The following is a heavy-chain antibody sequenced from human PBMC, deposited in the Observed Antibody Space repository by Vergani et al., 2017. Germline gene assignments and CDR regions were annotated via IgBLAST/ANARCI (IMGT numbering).Heavy chain of an antibody. V-gene: IGHV1-46*01. CDR3: ARDSRYCSSTSCYVGRDWFDP. CDR1: GYTFTSYY. J-gene: IGHJ5*02. D-gene: IGHD2-2*01. CDR2: INPSGGST. Sequence: HVQLVQSGAAVKKPGSSVKVSCKPSGYTFTSYYMHWVRQAPGQGLEWMGIINPSGGSTSYAQKFQGRVTMTRDTSTSTVYMELSSLRSEDTAVYYCARDSRYCSSTSCYVGRDWFDPWGQGTLVTVSS.